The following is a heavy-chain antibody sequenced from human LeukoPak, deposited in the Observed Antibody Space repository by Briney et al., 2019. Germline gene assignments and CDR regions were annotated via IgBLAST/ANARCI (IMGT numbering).Heavy chain of an antibody. CDR2: INPNSGGT. D-gene: IGHD2-2*01. CDR3: ARDSRYCSSTSCRFDP. CDR1: GYTFTCYY. J-gene: IGHJ5*02. Sequence: GASVKVSCKASGYTFTCYYMHWVRQAPGQGLEWMGRINPNSGGTNYAQKFQGRVTMTRDTSISTAYMELSRLRSDDTAVYYCARDSRYCSSTSCRFDPWGQGTLVTVSS. V-gene: IGHV1-2*06.